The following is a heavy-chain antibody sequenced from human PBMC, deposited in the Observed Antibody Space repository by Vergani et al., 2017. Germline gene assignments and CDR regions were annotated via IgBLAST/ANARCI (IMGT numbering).Heavy chain of an antibody. CDR3: ASKRGACRAAYCHSYDF. J-gene: IGHJ4*02. CDR1: RFSITSGYH. D-gene: IGHD2-15*01. Sequence: QVQLQESGPGLVKPSETLSLTCTVSRFSITSGYHWGWIRQPPGRGLEWIGAIYYRGRTDSSPSLKSRVTLSLDTSKNQFSLQLRSVTAADTGVYYCASKRGACRAAYCHSYDFWGPGTLVGVSS. CDR2: IYYRGRT. V-gene: IGHV4-38-2*02.